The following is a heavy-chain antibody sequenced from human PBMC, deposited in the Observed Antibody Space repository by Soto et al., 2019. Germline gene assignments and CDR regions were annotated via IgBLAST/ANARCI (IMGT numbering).Heavy chain of an antibody. D-gene: IGHD1-26*01. CDR2: INPYSGDT. Sequence: QVQLVQSGAEVKKPGASVKVSCKTSGYTFPDYCLHWVRQAPGQGLEWVGWINPYSGDTNYARKFQGGVTMTRGTSITTAFMELGKLRSEDTAVFYCAGVIVGNAPKFDSWGQGALVSVSS. CDR1: GYTFPDYC. V-gene: IGHV1-2*02. J-gene: IGHJ4*02. CDR3: AGVIVGNAPKFDS.